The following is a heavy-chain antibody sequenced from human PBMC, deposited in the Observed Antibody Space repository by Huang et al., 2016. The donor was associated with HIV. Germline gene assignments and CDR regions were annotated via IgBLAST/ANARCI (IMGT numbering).Heavy chain of an antibody. CDR3: ARVGGVAAGTFGTFDI. J-gene: IGHJ3*02. CDR2: SSSSSSNI. D-gene: IGHD6-19*01. CDR1: GFTFSSYS. Sequence: EVQLVESGGGLVKPGGSLRLSCAASGFTFSSYSMNWVRQAPGKGLEEVSSSSSSSSNIYYADSVKGRFTSSRDNAKNSLYLQMNSLRAEDTAVYYCARVGGVAAGTFGTFDIWGQGTMVTVSS. V-gene: IGHV3-21*01.